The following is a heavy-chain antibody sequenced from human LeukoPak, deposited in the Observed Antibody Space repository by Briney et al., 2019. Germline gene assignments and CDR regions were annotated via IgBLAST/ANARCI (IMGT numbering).Heavy chain of an antibody. CDR2: IYHSGSA. CDR1: GYSISSGYY. CDR3: ARLYSSSWFEGFDY. D-gene: IGHD6-13*01. J-gene: IGHJ4*02. Sequence: SETLSLTCAVSGYSISSGYYWGWIRQPPGKGLEWIGSIYHSGSAYYNPFLKSRVTISVDTSKNQFSLKLSSVTAADTAVYYCARLYSSSWFEGFDYWGQGTLVTVSS. V-gene: IGHV4-38-2*01.